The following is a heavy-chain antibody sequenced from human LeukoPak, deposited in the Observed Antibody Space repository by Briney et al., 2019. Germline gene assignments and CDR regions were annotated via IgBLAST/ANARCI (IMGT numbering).Heavy chain of an antibody. CDR1: GGSISSSSYY. J-gene: IGHJ4*02. D-gene: IGHD2-2*01. V-gene: IGHV4-39*01. Sequence: SETLSLACTVSGGSISSSSYYWGWIRQPPGKGLEWIGSIYYSGSTYYNPSLKSRVTISVDTSKNQFSLKLSSVTAADTAVYYCASLTVVPAAQFDYWGQGTLVTVSS. CDR2: IYYSGST. CDR3: ASLTVVPAAQFDY.